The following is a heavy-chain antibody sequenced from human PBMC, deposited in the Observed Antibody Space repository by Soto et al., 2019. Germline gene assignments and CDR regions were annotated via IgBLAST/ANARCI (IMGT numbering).Heavy chain of an antibody. CDR2: INRSGGT. CDR1: GGSLSRYS. D-gene: IGHD6-19*01. Sequence: QVHLQQWGAGLLKPSETLSLSCTVYGGSLSRYSWSWIRQSPGKGLEWIGEINRSGGTDYNPSLKSRVTISADTSKNQFSLKLTSVTAADTAVYYCAGVAGTPTFDYWGQGPLLTVSS. J-gene: IGHJ4*02. V-gene: IGHV4-34*01. CDR3: AGVAGTPTFDY.